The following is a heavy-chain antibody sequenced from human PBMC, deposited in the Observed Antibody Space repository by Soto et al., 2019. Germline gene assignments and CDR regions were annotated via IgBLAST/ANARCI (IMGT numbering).Heavy chain of an antibody. CDR1: GVTFSSYI. V-gene: IGHV1-69*02. J-gene: IGHJ6*02. CDR2: NIPILNIA. Sequence: QVQLVQSGAEVKKPGSSVKVSCKVSGVTFSSYIISWVRQAPGQGLEWMGRNIPILNIANYAQKFQGRVTITADKSTSTAYMELNSLRSEDTAVYYCARGYTYDSGSYFGMDVWGQGTTVTVSS. D-gene: IGHD3-10*01. CDR3: ARGYTYDSGSYFGMDV.